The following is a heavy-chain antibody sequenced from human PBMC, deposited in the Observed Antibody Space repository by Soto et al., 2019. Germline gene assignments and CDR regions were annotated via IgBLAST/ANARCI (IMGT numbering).Heavy chain of an antibody. Sequence: QVQLVESGGGVVRPGTSLRLSCAATGFSFSAHGMHWVRQAPGKGLEWLAVINDGSEEGYADFVRGRFTISRDNARNILYLQMDNLRAEDSALYYCARDDLFVDNGLDHWGQGTLVTVSS. CDR1: GFSFSAHG. CDR3: ARDDLFVDNGLDH. D-gene: IGHD1-1*01. V-gene: IGHV3-33*01. J-gene: IGHJ4*02. CDR2: INDGSEE.